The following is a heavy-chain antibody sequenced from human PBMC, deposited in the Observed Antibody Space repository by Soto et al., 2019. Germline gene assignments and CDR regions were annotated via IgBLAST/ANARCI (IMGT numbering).Heavy chain of an antibody. CDR2: IWYDGSNK. J-gene: IGHJ6*02. V-gene: IGHV3-33*01. Sequence: PEVSLRLSCAASGFTFSSYVMHWVREAPGKGLEWVAVIWYDGSNKYYADSVKGRFTISRDNSKNTLYLQMNSLRAEETAVYYCARSGDGAVNYYYYGMDVWGQGTTVAVSS. CDR1: GFTFSSYV. CDR3: ARSGDGAVNYYYYGMDV. D-gene: IGHD3-10*01.